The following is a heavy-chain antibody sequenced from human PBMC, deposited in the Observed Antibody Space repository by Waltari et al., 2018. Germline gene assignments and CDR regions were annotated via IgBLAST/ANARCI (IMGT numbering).Heavy chain of an antibody. J-gene: IGHJ4*02. V-gene: IGHV1-69*01. CDR1: GGTFSSYA. Sequence: QVQLVQSGAEVKKPGSSVKVSCKASGGTFSSYAISWVRTAPGQGLEWMGGIIPIFGTANYAQKFQGRVTITADESTSTAYMELSSLRSEDTAVYYCARQGPRIDHLNLITIPFDYWGQGTLVTVSS. D-gene: IGHD3-16*01. CDR2: IIPIFGTA. CDR3: ARQGPRIDHLNLITIPFDY.